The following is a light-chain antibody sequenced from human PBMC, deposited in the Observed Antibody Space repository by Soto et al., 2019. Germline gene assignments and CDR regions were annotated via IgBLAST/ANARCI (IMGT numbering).Light chain of an antibody. CDR2: DAS. CDR3: QHRMNWPLT. Sequence: EIVVTQSPATLSLSPGDRATLSCRASQSVSSYLLWYQQKPGQTPRLLIYDASNRATGIPARFSGSGSETDFTLTISSLEPEDFAVYYCQHRMNWPLTFGQGTRLEIK. V-gene: IGKV3-11*01. J-gene: IGKJ5*01. CDR1: QSVSSY.